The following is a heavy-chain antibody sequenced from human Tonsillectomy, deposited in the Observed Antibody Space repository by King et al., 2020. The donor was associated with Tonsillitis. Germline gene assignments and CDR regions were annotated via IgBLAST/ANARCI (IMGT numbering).Heavy chain of an antibody. Sequence: QVQLVESGAEVKQPGASVRVSCTASGYTFTGYYIHWVRQAPGQGPEWMGWINLDGGGTNCAQKFQGRVTLTRDTSSNTAYMDLRSLRSDDTAVYYCTTNLGKNYSHQWGQGTLVTVSS. J-gene: IGHJ1*01. D-gene: IGHD7-27*01. CDR2: INLDGGGT. CDR1: GYTFTGYY. V-gene: IGHV1-2*02. CDR3: TTNLGKNYSHQ.